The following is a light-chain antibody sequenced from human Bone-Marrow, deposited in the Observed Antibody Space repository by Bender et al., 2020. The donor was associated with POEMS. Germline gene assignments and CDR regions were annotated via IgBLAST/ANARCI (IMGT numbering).Light chain of an antibody. CDR2: ANN. CDR1: SSNIGGRYD. V-gene: IGLV1-40*01. J-gene: IGLJ3*02. CDR3: QSYDSDLNGWV. Sequence: QSVLTQPPSVSGAPGQRVTISCTGSSSNIGGRYDVHWYQQLPGTAPKLLIYANNDRPSGVPDRFSGSQSGTSASLAITGLQSEDEAAYFCQSYDSDLNGWVFGGGTKLTVL.